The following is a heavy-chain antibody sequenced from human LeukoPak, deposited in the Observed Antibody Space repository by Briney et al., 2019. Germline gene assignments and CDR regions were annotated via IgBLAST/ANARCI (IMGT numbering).Heavy chain of an antibody. CDR3: ARVGYLGRWGYFDY. J-gene: IGHJ4*02. Sequence: PSETLSLTCTVSGGSISSYDWSWIRQPAGKGLEWIGRISTSENTNCNPSLKSRVAMSVDTSKNQFSLKLSSVTAADTAVYYCARVGYLGRWGYFDYWGQGTLVTVSS. CDR2: ISTSENT. V-gene: IGHV4-4*07. D-gene: IGHD3-22*01. CDR1: GGSISSYD.